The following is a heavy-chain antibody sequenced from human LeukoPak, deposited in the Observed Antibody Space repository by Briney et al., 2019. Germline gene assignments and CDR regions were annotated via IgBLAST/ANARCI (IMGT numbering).Heavy chain of an antibody. CDR2: IIPIFGTA. CDR3: AGSKRLMDSSGYYYWFDP. Sequence: SVKVSCKASGGTFSSYAISWVRRAPGQGLEWMGGIIPIFGTANYAQKSQGRVTITTDESTSTAYMELSSLRSEDTAVYYCAGSKRLMDSSGYYYWFDPWGQGTLVTVSS. D-gene: IGHD3-22*01. V-gene: IGHV1-69*05. CDR1: GGTFSSYA. J-gene: IGHJ5*02.